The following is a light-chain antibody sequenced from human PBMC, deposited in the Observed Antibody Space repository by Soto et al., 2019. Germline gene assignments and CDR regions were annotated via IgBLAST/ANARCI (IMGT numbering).Light chain of an antibody. CDR1: ESVGSN. CDR2: GAS. CDR3: QQYDNWPPWT. V-gene: IGKV3-15*01. Sequence: DTVMTQSPATLSESPGEKVTLSCRASESVGSNLAWYQQKPGQAPRLLIYGASTRATGIPARFSGSGSGTEFTLFISSLQSEDVALYFCQQYDNWPPWTFGQGTKVEI. J-gene: IGKJ1*01.